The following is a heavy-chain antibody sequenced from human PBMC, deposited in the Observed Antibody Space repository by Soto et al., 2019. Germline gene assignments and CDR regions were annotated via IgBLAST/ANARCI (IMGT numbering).Heavy chain of an antibody. Sequence: SETLSLTRAFHGGSFSGFYWTWIHQPPGKGLEWIGEINHSGSSNYNPPLKSRVTMSLSTSRNQFSLCLNSVTAADTAVYYCARMAGPWYFDLWGRGTLVTVSS. CDR1: GGSFSGFY. CDR2: INHSGSS. V-gene: IGHV4-34*01. J-gene: IGHJ2*01. CDR3: ARMAGPWYFDL.